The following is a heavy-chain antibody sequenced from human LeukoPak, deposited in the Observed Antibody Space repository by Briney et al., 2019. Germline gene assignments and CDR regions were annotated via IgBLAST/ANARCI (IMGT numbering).Heavy chain of an antibody. V-gene: IGHV3-66*01. J-gene: IGHJ4*02. CDR2: IYSGGST. D-gene: IGHD3-22*01. CDR1: GFTVSSNY. CDR3: ARDSYYYDSSGYYWGY. Sequence: PGGSLRLSCAASGFTVSSNYMSWVRQAPGKGLEWVSVIYSGGSTYYTHSVRGRFTISRNNSKNTLYLQMNSLRAEDTAVYYCARDSYYYDSSGYYWGYWGQGTLVTVSS.